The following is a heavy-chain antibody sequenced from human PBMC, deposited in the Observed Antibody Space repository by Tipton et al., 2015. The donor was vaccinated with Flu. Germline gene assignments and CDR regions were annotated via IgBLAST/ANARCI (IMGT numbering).Heavy chain of an antibody. CDR3: VRQPYLGDYGGYFDY. Sequence: QLVQSGAEVKKPGESLKISCKGSGYSFTSYWIGWVRQMPGKGLEWMGIIYPGDSDTRYSPFFQGQVTISADKSISTAYLQWSSLKASDNAMYYCVRQPYLGDYGGYFDYSGQGTLFTVSS. CDR1: GYSFTSYW. J-gene: IGHJ4*03. V-gene: IGHV5-51*01. D-gene: IGHD4-17*01. CDR2: IYPGDSDT.